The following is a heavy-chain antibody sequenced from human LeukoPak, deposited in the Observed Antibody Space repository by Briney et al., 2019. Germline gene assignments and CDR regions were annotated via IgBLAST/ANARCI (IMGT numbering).Heavy chain of an antibody. J-gene: IGHJ3*02. V-gene: IGHV3-48*01. CDR1: GFTFSSYS. D-gene: IGHD3-3*01. CDR3: ARANTPYYDFWSGNRHDAFDI. Sequence: GGSLRLSCAASGFTFSSYSMNWVRQAPGKGLEWVSYISSSSSTIYYADSVKGRFTISRDNAKNSLYLQMNSLRAEDTAVYYCARANTPYYDFWSGNRHDAFDIWGQGTMVTVSS. CDR2: ISSSSSTI.